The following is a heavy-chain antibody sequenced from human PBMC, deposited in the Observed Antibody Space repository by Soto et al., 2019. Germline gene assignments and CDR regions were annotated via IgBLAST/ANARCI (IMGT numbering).Heavy chain of an antibody. Sequence: PVGSLRLSCAASGFTFSSYSMNWVRQAPGKGLEWVSSISSSSSYIYYADSVKGRFTISRDNAKNSLYLQMNSLRAEDTAVYYCARVQVGVVVVAATLVHYYGMDVWGQGTTVTVSS. CDR2: ISSSSSYI. D-gene: IGHD2-15*01. J-gene: IGHJ6*02. V-gene: IGHV3-21*01. CDR1: GFTFSSYS. CDR3: ARVQVGVVVVAATLVHYYGMDV.